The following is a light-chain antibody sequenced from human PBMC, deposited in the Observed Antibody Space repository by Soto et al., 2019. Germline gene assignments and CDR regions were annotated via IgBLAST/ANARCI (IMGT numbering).Light chain of an antibody. CDR2: HAS. Sequence: DIQMTQSPSTLSASVGDRVTITCRASQTVERWLAWYQQKPGTAPKLLIYHASTLESGVPSRFSGSGSGTEFTLTISSLQPDDFATYYCQQYNSYSFGQGTKVDIK. CDR3: QQYNSYS. CDR1: QTVERW. V-gene: IGKV1-5*01. J-gene: IGKJ1*01.